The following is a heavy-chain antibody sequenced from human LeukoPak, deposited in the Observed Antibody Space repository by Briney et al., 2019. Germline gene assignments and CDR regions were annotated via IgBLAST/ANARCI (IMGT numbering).Heavy chain of an antibody. V-gene: IGHV1-18*01. CDR2: ISAYNGNT. CDR1: GYTFTSYG. J-gene: IGHJ4*02. D-gene: IGHD5-18*01. CDR3: ARVGDTAMVLDY. Sequence: ASVKVSCKASGYTFTSYGISWVRQAPGQGLEWMGWISAYNGNTNYAQKLQGRVTMTTDTSTSTACMELRSLGSDDTAVYYCARVGDTAMVLDYWGQGTLVTVSS.